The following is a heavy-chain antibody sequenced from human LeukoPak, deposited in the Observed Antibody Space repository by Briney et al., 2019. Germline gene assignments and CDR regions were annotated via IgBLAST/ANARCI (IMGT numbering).Heavy chain of an antibody. V-gene: IGHV5-51*01. CDR1: GYIFTNYW. J-gene: IGHJ4*02. CDR2: IFPDDSDT. CDR3: ARRDPTTVTAFDY. Sequence: GESLNISCQASGYIFTNYWIAWVRQMPGKGLEWMGIIFPDDSDTRYSPSFQGQVTLSADKSISTAYLQWSSLKASDTAIYYCARRDPTTVTAFDYWGQGTLVTVSS. D-gene: IGHD4-17*01.